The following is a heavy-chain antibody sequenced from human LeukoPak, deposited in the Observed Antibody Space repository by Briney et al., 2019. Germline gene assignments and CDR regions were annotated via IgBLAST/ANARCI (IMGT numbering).Heavy chain of an antibody. Sequence: PGGSLRLSCAASGFTFRNYWMHWVRQAPGKGLVWVSRINSDGSSTTYADSVKGRFTMSRDNDKNTLYLQMNSLRAEDTAVYYCARGGFGIVVVSAIDYWGQGTLVTVSS. D-gene: IGHD2-21*01. CDR3: ARGGFGIVVVSAIDY. V-gene: IGHV3-74*01. CDR1: GFTFRNYW. CDR2: INSDGSST. J-gene: IGHJ4*02.